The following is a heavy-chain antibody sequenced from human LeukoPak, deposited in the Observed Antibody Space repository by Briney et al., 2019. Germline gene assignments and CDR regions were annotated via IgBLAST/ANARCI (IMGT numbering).Heavy chain of an antibody. CDR2: IFTSEVT. CDR3: ARRANFDWLYHFDY. D-gene: IGHD3-9*01. J-gene: IGHJ4*02. CDR1: GGSISTFY. V-gene: IGHV4-4*09. Sequence: PSETLSLTCTVSGGSISTFYWNWIRQPPGKGLEWIGYIFTSEVTIYSPSFRSRVAISVDTSKNQFSLKLSSVTAADTAVYYCARRANFDWLYHFDYWGQGTLVTVSS.